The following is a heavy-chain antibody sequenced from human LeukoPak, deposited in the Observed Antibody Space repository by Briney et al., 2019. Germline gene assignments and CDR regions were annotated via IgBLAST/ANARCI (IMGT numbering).Heavy chain of an antibody. D-gene: IGHD4-17*01. CDR3: ARDPKYGDYVDYYYMDV. V-gene: IGHV3-74*01. J-gene: IGHJ6*03. CDR1: GFTFSSYW. CDR2: IKSDGSST. Sequence: GGSLRLSCAASGFTFSSYWMHWVRQAPGKGLVWVSRIKSDGSSTSYADSVKGRFTISRDNAKNTLYLQMNGLRAEDTAVYYCARDPKYGDYVDYYYMDVWGKGTTVTVSS.